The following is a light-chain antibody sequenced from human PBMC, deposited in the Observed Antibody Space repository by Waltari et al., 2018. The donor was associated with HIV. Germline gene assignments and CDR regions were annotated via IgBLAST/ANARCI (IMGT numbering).Light chain of an antibody. CDR3: LLYYGGAQVV. Sequence: QTVVTQEPSLTVSPGGTVTLTCASSTGAVTSGYYPNWFQQKPGQPPRALIYSTTNKHPWTPARFSGSLLGGKAALTLSGVQPEDEAEYYCLLYYGGAQVVFGGGTKLTVL. J-gene: IGLJ2*01. V-gene: IGLV7-43*01. CDR1: TGAVTSGYY. CDR2: STT.